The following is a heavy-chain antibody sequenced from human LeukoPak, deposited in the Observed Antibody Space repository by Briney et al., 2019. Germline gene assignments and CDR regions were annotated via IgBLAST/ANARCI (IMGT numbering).Heavy chain of an antibody. D-gene: IGHD3-9*01. CDR1: GDSISTTGYY. Sequence: SETLSLTCAVSGDSISTTGYYWVWIRQPPGMGLEWIGSIYYSGSTYQNPSLKSRLTISVDTSKNQFSLKLSSVTAADTAVYYCARGCSYDILTGYWYYYYYMDVWGKGTTVTVSS. J-gene: IGHJ6*03. CDR2: IYYSGST. V-gene: IGHV4-39*07. CDR3: ARGCSYDILTGYWYYYYYMDV.